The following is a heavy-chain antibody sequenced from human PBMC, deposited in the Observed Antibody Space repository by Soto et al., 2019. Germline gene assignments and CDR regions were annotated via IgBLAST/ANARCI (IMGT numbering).Heavy chain of an antibody. CDR2: IVVGSGNT. V-gene: IGHV1-58*01. CDR1: GFTFTSSP. J-gene: IGHJ6*02. CDR3: AAERRLVPGEGYGRDV. Sequence: QMQLVQSGPEVKKPGTSVKVSCKASGFTFTSSPVQWVRQARGQRLEWIGWIVVGSGNTNYAQKFQERVTITRDMSTSTADMELSSLRSEDTAVYYCAAERRLVPGEGYGRDVLGQGTTVTVS. D-gene: IGHD2-2*01.